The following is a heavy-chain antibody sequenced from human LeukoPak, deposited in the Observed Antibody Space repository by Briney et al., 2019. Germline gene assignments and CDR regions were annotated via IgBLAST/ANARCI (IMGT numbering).Heavy chain of an antibody. Sequence: SETLSLTCAVSGGSISSGGYSWSWIRQPPGKGLEWIGYIYHSGSTYYNPSLRSRVTISVDTSKNQFSLKLSSVTAADTAVYYCARAGDTAMATAYYYYYGMDVWGQGTTVTVSS. CDR1: GGSISSGGYS. J-gene: IGHJ6*02. D-gene: IGHD5-18*01. CDR3: ARAGDTAMATAYYYYYGMDV. V-gene: IGHV4-30-2*01. CDR2: IYHSGST.